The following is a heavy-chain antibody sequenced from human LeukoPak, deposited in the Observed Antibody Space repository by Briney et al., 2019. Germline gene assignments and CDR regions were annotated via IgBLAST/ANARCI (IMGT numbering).Heavy chain of an antibody. CDR2: IYYSGST. CDR3: AREGRITMIVLVFDAFDI. J-gene: IGHJ3*02. V-gene: IGHV4-39*07. Sequence: SETLSLTCTVSGGSISSSSYYWGWVRQPPGKGLEWIGSIYYSGSTYYNPSLKSRVTISEDTSKNQYSLQLSSVSAADTAVYYWAREGRITMIVLVFDAFDIWGQGTMVTVSS. CDR1: GGSISSSSYY. D-gene: IGHD3-22*01.